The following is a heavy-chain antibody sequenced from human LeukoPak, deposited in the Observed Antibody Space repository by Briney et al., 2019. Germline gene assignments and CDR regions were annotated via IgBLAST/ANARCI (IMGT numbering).Heavy chain of an antibody. CDR1: GGTFSSYA. D-gene: IGHD5-18*01. J-gene: IGHJ4*02. CDR3: ARSPVDTAMVTAYYFDY. Sequence: SVKVSCKASGGTFSSYAISWVRQAPGQGLEWMGRIIPILGIANYAQKFQGRVTITADKPTSTAYMELSSLRSEDTAVYYCARSPVDTAMVTAYYFDYWGQGTLVTVSS. V-gene: IGHV1-69*04. CDR2: IIPILGIA.